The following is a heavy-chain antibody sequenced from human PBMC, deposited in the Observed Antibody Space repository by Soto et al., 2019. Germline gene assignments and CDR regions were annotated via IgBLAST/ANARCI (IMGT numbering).Heavy chain of an antibody. CDR1: GGTFSSNA. J-gene: IGHJ4*02. Sequence: QVQLVQSGAEVKKPGSSVKVSCKASGGTFSSNAISWVRQAPGQGLEWMGGIIPIYASPNYAQNFQGSVTVTAAKATSTAYLELSRLKFADSAIYYCAVTVTGSRSPLAHWGRGTLVIVSS. CDR3: AVTVTGSRSPLAH. D-gene: IGHD3-9*01. CDR2: IIPIYASP. V-gene: IGHV1-69*06.